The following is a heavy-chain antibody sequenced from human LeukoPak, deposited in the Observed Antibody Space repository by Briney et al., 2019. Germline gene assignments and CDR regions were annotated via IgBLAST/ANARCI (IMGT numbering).Heavy chain of an antibody. CDR3: ATVSSSWYPYYYYGMDV. J-gene: IGHJ6*02. V-gene: IGHV1-24*01. CDR2: FDPEDGET. D-gene: IGHD6-13*01. CDR1: GYTLTELS. Sequence: GASVKVSCKVSGYTLTELSMHWVRPAPGKGLEWMGGFDPEDGETIYAQKFQGRVTMTEDTSTDTAYMELSSLRSEDTAVYYCATVSSSWYPYYYYGMDVWGQGTTVTVSS.